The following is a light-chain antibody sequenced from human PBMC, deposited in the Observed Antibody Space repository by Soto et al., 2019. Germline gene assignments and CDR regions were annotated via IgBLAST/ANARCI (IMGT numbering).Light chain of an antibody. CDR1: PSNIGAGFD. CDR3: QSYDTSLSGAWV. V-gene: IGLV1-40*01. CDR2: GTT. Sequence: QSVLTQPPSVSGAPGQRITISCTGSPSNIGAGFDVHWYQQSPGTAPKLLIYGTTSRPSGVPDRFSGSQSGTSASLAITGLQAGDEADYYCQSYDTSLSGAWVFGGGTKVTVL. J-gene: IGLJ3*02.